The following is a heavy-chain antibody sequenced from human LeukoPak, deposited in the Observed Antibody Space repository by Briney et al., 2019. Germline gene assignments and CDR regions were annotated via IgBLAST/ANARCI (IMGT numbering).Heavy chain of an antibody. CDR1: GFTFSGSA. D-gene: IGHD4-17*01. CDR2: IRSKANSYAT. V-gene: IGHV3-73*01. J-gene: IGHJ4*02. Sequence: GGSLRLSCAASGFTFSGSAMHWVRQASGKGLEWVGRIRSKANSYATAYAASVKGRFTVSRDDSKNTAYLQMNSLKTEDTAVYYCTRQEGDYGDYVLYYWGQGTLVTVSS. CDR3: TRQEGDYGDYVLYY.